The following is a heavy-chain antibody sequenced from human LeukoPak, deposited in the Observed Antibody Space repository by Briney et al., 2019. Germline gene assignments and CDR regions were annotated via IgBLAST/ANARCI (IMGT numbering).Heavy chain of an antibody. CDR1: GDSITSDDYY. CDR3: ARVAYDRPSLPGFDP. Sequence: PSETLSLTCTVSGDSITSDDYYWSWIRQPAGKGLEWIGRLSTSGSTNSNPSLKTRVTMSVDTSKNQFSLKLSSVTAADTAVYYCARVAYDRPSLPGFDPWGQGTLVTVSS. D-gene: IGHD3-22*01. J-gene: IGHJ5*02. CDR2: LSTSGST. V-gene: IGHV4-61*02.